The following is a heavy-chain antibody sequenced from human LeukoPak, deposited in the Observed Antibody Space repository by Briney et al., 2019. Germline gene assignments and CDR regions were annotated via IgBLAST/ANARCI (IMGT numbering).Heavy chain of an antibody. V-gene: IGHV3-21*01. D-gene: IGHD2-21*02. J-gene: IGHJ4*02. CDR2: ISSSSYI. Sequence: PGGSLRLSCAASGFTFSSYSMNWVRQAPGKGLEWVSSISSSSYIYYADSVKGRFTISRDNAKNSLYLQMNSLRAEDTAVYYCARDCGGDCYSGFWYWGQGTLVTVSS. CDR3: ARDCGGDCYSGFWY. CDR1: GFTFSSYS.